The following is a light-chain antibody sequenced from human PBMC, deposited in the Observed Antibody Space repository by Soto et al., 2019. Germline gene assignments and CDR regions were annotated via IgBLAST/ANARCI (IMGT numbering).Light chain of an antibody. V-gene: IGKV3-20*01. CDR1: QSVTKGS. CDR2: GTS. J-gene: IGKJ1*01. CDR3: QQFGDSLWT. Sequence: ENVLTQSPDTLSLYPGEGATLSCRASQSVTKGSLAWYQQKPGQAPKLLIYGTSSRATGVPDRFSASGSATDFTLTISRLEPEDFAEYYCQQFGDSLWTFGQGTRVEVK.